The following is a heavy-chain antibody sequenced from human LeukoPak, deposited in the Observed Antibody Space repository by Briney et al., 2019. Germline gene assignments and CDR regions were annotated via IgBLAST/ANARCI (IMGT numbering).Heavy chain of an antibody. Sequence: ASVKVSRKVSGYTLTESSMHWVRQAPGKGLEGMGGFDPEDGETTSAHKFPGRVTMTEDTSPDTTYMELSSLRFEAQAAYYCATDRSPVRGINYDILTGYYRYADYYGMDVCGQGSTLTVSS. V-gene: IGHV1-24*01. J-gene: IGHJ6*01. D-gene: IGHD3-9*01. CDR3: ATDRSPVRGINYDILTGYYRYADYYGMDV. CDR2: FDPEDGET. CDR1: GYTLTESS.